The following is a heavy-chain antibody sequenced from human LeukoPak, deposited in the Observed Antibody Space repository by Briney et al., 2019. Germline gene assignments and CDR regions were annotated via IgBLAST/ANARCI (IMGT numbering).Heavy chain of an antibody. CDR3: ARDLGKNYDILTGSPGVFDY. CDR1: GYTFTSYA. J-gene: IGHJ4*02. V-gene: IGHV1-3*01. Sequence: ASVKVSCKASGYTFTSYAMHWVRQAPGQRLEWMGWINAGNGNTKYSQKFQGRVTITRDTSASTAYMELSSLRSEDTALYYCARDLGKNYDILTGSPGVFDYWGQGTLVTVSS. D-gene: IGHD3-9*01. CDR2: INAGNGNT.